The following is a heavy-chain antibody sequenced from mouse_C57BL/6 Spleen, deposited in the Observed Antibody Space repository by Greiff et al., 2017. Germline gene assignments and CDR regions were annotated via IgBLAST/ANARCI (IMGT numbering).Heavy chain of an antibody. CDR2: IDPEDGDT. CDR1: GFNIKDYY. V-gene: IGHV14-1*01. CDR3: TAYYYGSSYRYFDV. J-gene: IGHJ1*03. Sequence: EVQLQQSGAELVRPGASVKLSCTASGFNIKDYYMHWVKQRPEQGLEWIGRIDPEDGDTEYAPKFQGKATMTADTSSNTAYLQLSSLPSEDTAVYYCTAYYYGSSYRYFDVWGTGTTVTVSS. D-gene: IGHD1-1*01.